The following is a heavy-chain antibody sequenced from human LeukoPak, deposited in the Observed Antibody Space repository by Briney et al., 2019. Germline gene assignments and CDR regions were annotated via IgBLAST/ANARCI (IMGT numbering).Heavy chain of an antibody. J-gene: IGHJ4*02. CDR2: ISAYNVNT. V-gene: IGHV1-18*01. D-gene: IGHD4-11*01. Sequence: ASVNVSCKASLYTFTSYGISSVRQAPGQGLEWMGWISAYNVNTNDAQKLQGRATMTTDTSTTTAYMELRSLRSDDTAVYYCARVPVSGPGARFDYWGQGTLVTVSS. CDR3: ARVPVSGPGARFDY. CDR1: LYTFTSYG.